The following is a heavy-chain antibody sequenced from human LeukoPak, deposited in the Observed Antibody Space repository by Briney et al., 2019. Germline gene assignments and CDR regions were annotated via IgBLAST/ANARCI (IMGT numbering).Heavy chain of an antibody. V-gene: IGHV3-30*18. J-gene: IGHJ4*02. CDR1: GFTFSSYA. Sequence: QTGGSLRLSCAASGFTFSSYAMSWVRQAPGKGLEWVAVISYDGSNKYYADSVKGRFTISRDNSKNTLYLQMNSLRAEDTAVYYCAKDRRDGYMGSYFDYWGQGTLVTVSS. CDR2: ISYDGSNK. D-gene: IGHD5-24*01. CDR3: AKDRRDGYMGSYFDY.